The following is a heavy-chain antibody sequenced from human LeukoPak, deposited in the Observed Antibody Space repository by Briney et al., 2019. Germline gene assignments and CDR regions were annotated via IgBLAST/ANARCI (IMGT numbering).Heavy chain of an antibody. CDR3: ARDYYDSSGYYLFDY. Sequence: GGSLRLSCAASGFTFSSYWMSWVRQAPGKGLEWVANIKQDGSGKYYVDSVKGRFTISRDNAKNSLYLQMNSLRAEDTAVYYCARDYYDSSGYYLFDYWGQGTLVTVSS. CDR1: GFTFSSYW. D-gene: IGHD3-22*01. V-gene: IGHV3-7*01. J-gene: IGHJ4*02. CDR2: IKQDGSGK.